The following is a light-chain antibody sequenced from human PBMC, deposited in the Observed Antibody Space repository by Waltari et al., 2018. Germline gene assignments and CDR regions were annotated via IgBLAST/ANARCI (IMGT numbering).Light chain of an antibody. V-gene: IGKV3-20*01. CDR2: GAS. CDR1: QSVSSSY. J-gene: IGKJ2*01. CDR3: QQHGTSPFT. Sequence: EIVLTQSPGTLSLYPGERATLSCRASQSVSSSYLAWYQQKPGQAPRLLIYGASSRATGIPDRISGSGSGTDFTLTLSSLEPEDFAVYYCQQHGTSPFTFGQGTKVEIK.